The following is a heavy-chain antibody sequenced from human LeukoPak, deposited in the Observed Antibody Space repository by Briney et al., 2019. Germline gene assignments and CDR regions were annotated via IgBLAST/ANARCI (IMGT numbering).Heavy chain of an antibody. D-gene: IGHD6-13*01. V-gene: IGHV3-7*03. CDR3: ARALYSSSWKAVPYNWFDP. J-gene: IGHJ5*02. Sequence: GGSLRLSCAASGFTFSSHWMSWVRQAPGKGLEWVANIKQDGSEKYYVDSVKGRFTISRDNAKNSLYLQMNSLRAEDTAVYYCARALYSSSWKAVPYNWFDPWGQGTLVTVSS. CDR1: GFTFSSHW. CDR2: IKQDGSEK.